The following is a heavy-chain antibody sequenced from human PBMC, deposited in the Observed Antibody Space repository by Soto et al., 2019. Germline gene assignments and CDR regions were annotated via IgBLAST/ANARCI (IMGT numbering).Heavy chain of an antibody. D-gene: IGHD6-6*01. Sequence: QVQLVESGGGVVQPGRSLRLSCAASGFTFSSYAMHWVRQAPGKGLEWVAVISYDGSNKYYADSVKGRFTISRDNSKNTLYLPMHGLRAEDTAVYYCARDQLSSSSYYYYYYGMDVWGQGTTVTVSS. V-gene: IGHV3-30-3*01. J-gene: IGHJ6*02. CDR3: ARDQLSSSSYYYYYYGMDV. CDR1: GFTFSSYA. CDR2: ISYDGSNK.